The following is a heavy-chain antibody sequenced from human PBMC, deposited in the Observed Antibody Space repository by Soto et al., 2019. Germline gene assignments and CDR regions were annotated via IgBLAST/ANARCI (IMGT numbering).Heavy chain of an antibody. D-gene: IGHD5-18*01. CDR1: GYTFTSYA. V-gene: IGHV1-3*01. J-gene: IGHJ4*02. CDR2: INAGNGNT. CDR3: ARVWTAMGIDY. Sequence: QVQLVQSGAEVKKPGASVKVSCKASGYTFTSYAMHWVRQAPGQSLEWMGWINAGNGNTKYSQKFQGRVTNTRDTSASTAYMELSSLRSEDTAVYYCARVWTAMGIDYWGQGTLVTVSS.